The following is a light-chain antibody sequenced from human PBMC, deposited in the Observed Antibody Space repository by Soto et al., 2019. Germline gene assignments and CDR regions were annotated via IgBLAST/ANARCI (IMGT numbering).Light chain of an antibody. V-gene: IGKV1-5*03. CDR2: KAS. CDR1: QSVSRW. Sequence: DIQMTQSPSTLSASVGDRVTITCRASQSVSRWLAWYQQKPGKAPKLLIYKASTLGSGVPSRFSGSGSGTEFTLAVSSLQPDDSATYYCQQYNDNWTFGQGTKVDIK. CDR3: QQYNDNWT. J-gene: IGKJ1*01.